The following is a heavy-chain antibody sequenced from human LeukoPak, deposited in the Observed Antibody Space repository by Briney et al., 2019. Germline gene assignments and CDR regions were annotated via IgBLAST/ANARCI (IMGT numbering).Heavy chain of an antibody. D-gene: IGHD3-16*02. CDR2: ISGSGGTS. Sequence: GGYLRLSCAASGFTFNSFTMNWVRLAPGKGLEWVSSISGSGGTSHYADFVKGRFTISRDNSKNTLYLQMNSLRAEDTAAYYCAKSLGVGGYTRYKGFDQWGQGTLVVVSS. CDR1: GFTFNSFT. CDR3: AKSLGVGGYTRYKGFDQ. V-gene: IGHV3-23*01. J-gene: IGHJ4*02.